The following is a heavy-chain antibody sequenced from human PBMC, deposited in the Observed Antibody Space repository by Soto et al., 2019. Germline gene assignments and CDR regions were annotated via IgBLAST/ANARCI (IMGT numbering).Heavy chain of an antibody. D-gene: IGHD3-10*01. CDR3: ARSTTFDYGSGSYYAFDY. CDR1: GGSISSSSYY. CDR2: IYYSGST. Sequence: SETLSLTCTVSGGSISSSSYYWGWIRQPPGKGLEWIGSIYYSGSTYYNPSLKSRVTISVDTSKNQFSLKLSSVTAADTAVYYCARSTTFDYGSGSYYAFDYWGEGTLVTVSS. J-gene: IGHJ4*02. V-gene: IGHV4-39*01.